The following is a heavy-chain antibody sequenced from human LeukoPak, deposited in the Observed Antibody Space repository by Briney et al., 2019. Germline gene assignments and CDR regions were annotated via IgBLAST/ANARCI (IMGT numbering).Heavy chain of an antibody. J-gene: IGHJ4*02. V-gene: IGHV3-9*01. CDR2: ISWISGSI. CDR1: GLTFDDYA. D-gene: IGHD5-24*01. Sequence: GRSLSLSCAASGLTFDDYAMHWVRQAAGKGLEWVSGISWISGSIGYADSVKGRFTISRDTAKNSLYLQMNSLRAEDTALYDCAKEGDDYNYDYWGQGTLVTVSS. CDR3: AKEGDDYNYDY.